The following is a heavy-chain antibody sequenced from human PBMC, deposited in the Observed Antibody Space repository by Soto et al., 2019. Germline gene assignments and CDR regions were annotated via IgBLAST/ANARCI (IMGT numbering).Heavy chain of an antibody. D-gene: IGHD3-22*01. CDR1: GGTFNTFA. CDR3: ARFSPPRGYYAF. J-gene: IGHJ4*02. V-gene: IGHV1-69*01. CDR2: IIPMFGST. Sequence: QVQLVQSGAEVKKPGSSVRVSCTASGGTFNTFAIGWVRQAPGQGLEGMGGIIPMFGSTHYAQKFQGRVTITADESTSTFYMDLNSLTSEDTAVYYCARFSPPRGYYAFWGQGTLVTVSS.